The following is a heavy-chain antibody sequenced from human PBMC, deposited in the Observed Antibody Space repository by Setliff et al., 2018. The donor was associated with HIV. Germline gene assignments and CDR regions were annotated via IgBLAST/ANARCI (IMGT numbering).Heavy chain of an antibody. CDR3: ARFLPGYSSSWYFGYSYYGMDV. CDR1: GYTFSSHD. CDR2: MNPKSGNS. V-gene: IGHV1-8*02. J-gene: IGHJ6*02. D-gene: IGHD6-13*01. Sequence: GASVKVSCKASGYTFSSHDINWVRQATGQGLEWMGWMNPKSGNSGYAQKFQGRVTMTRNTSISTAYMELRSLTSEDTAVYYCARFLPGYSSSWYFGYSYYGMDVWGQGTTVTV.